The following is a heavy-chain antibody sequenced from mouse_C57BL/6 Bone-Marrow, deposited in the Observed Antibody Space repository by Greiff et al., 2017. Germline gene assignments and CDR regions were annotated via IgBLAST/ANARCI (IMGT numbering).Heavy chain of an antibody. CDR2: IHPNSGST. J-gene: IGHJ2*01. CDR1: GYTFTSYW. D-gene: IGHD2-1*01. CDR3: AGIYSKRDFDY. V-gene: IGHV1-64*01. Sequence: QVQLQQPGAELVKPGASVKLSCKASGYTFTSYWMHWVKQRPGQGLEWIGMIHPNSGSTNYNEKFKSKATLTVDKSSSTAYMQLSSLTSEDSAVXYCAGIYSKRDFDYWGQGTTLTVSS.